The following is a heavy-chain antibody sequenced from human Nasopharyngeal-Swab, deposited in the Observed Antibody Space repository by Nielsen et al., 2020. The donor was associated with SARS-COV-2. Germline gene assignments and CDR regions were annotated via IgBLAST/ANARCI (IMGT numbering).Heavy chain of an antibody. Sequence: IRQTPGKGLEWIGSIYYSGSTYYNPSLKRRVTISVDTSKNQFSLKLSSVTAADTAVYYCASHDYGDYGVVDYWGQGTLVTVSS. V-gene: IGHV4-39*01. D-gene: IGHD4-17*01. CDR3: ASHDYGDYGVVDY. J-gene: IGHJ4*02. CDR2: IYYSGST.